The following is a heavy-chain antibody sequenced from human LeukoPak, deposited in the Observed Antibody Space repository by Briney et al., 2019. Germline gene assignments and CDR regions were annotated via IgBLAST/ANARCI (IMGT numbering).Heavy chain of an antibody. Sequence: GGSLRLSCAASRFTFTTHAMSWVRQAPGKGLEWVAGISDSGGSTKYADSVKGRFTISRDNPKNTLFLQMNSLRAEDTAVYFCAKRGVVIRVVLVGFHKEAYYFESWGQGALVTVSS. V-gene: IGHV3-23*01. CDR1: RFTFTTHA. J-gene: IGHJ4*02. D-gene: IGHD3/OR15-3a*01. CDR2: ISDSGGST. CDR3: AKRGVVIRVVLVGFHKEAYYFES.